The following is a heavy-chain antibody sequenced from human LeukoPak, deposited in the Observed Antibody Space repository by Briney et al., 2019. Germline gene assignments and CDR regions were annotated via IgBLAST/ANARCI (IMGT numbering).Heavy chain of an antibody. V-gene: IGHV4-34*01. J-gene: IGHJ4*02. CDR3: ARDPIYSGSYSWDY. CDR2: INHSGST. D-gene: IGHD1-26*01. CDR1: GGSFSGYY. Sequence: PSETLSLACAVYGGSFSGYYWSWIRQPPGKGLEWIGEINHSGSTNYNPSLKSRVTISVDTSKNQFSLKLSSVTAADTAVYYCARDPIYSGSYSWDYWGQGTLVTVSS.